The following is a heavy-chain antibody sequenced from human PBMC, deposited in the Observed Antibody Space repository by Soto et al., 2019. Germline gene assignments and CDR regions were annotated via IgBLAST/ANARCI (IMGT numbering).Heavy chain of an antibody. CDR2: IYYSGST. J-gene: IGHJ6*02. D-gene: IGHD2-2*01. CDR1: GGSISSSSYY. Sequence: QLQLQESGPGLVKPSETLSLTCTVSGGSISSSSYYWGWIRQPPGKGLEWIGSIYYSGSTYYTPSLKSRVTISVDTSKNQFSLKLSSVTAADTAVYYCARHASFFSCSQCMDVWGQGTTVTVSS. CDR3: ARHASFFSCSQCMDV. V-gene: IGHV4-39*01.